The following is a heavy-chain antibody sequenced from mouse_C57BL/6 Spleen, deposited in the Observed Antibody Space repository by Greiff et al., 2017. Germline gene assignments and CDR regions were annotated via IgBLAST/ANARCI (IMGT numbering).Heavy chain of an antibody. D-gene: IGHD2-5*01. CDR3: TREDSNYEAWFAY. V-gene: IGHV1-15*01. CDR2: IDPETGGT. Sequence: VKLQESGAELVRPGASVTLSCKASGYTFTDYEMHWVKQTPVHGLEWIGAIDPETGGTAYNQKFKGKAILTADKSSSTAYMELRSLTSEDSAVYYCTREDSNYEAWFAYWGQGTLVTVSA. J-gene: IGHJ3*01. CDR1: GYTFTDYE.